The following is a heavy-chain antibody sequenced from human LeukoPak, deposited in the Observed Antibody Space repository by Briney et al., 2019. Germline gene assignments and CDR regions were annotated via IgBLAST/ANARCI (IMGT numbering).Heavy chain of an antibody. D-gene: IGHD1-7*01. V-gene: IGHV3-66*01. CDR1: EFSVGSNY. J-gene: IGHJ4*02. Sequence: GGSLRLSCAASEFSVGSNYMTWVRQAPGKGLEWVSVIYSGGSTYYADSVKGRFTISRHNSKNTLYLQMNSLRAEDTAVYYCARERNYEFDYWGQGTLVTVSS. CDR3: ARERNYEFDY. CDR2: IYSGGST.